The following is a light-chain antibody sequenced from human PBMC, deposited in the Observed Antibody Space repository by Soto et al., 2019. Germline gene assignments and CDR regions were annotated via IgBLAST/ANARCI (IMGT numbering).Light chain of an antibody. V-gene: IGLV2-23*02. CDR2: EVS. J-gene: IGLJ3*02. CDR3: CSYAGSSTLWV. Sequence: QSALTQPASVSGSPGQSITISCTGTSSDVGSYNLVSWYQQHPGKAPKLMMYEVSKRPSGVSNRFSGSKSGNTASLTISGLQAEDEADYYCCSYAGSSTLWVFGGGTKLTLL. CDR1: SSDVGSYNL.